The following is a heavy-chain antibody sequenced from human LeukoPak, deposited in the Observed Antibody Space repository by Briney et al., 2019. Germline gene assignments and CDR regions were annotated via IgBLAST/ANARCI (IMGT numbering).Heavy chain of an antibody. D-gene: IGHD3-10*01. Sequence: GGSLRLSCAASGFTFSNYAMHWVRQAPGKGLEWVAVISYDGSNKYYADSVKGRFTISRDNSKNTLYLQMNSLRAEDTAVYYCAKGGWFGEFAFDYWGQGTLVTVSS. J-gene: IGHJ4*02. CDR1: GFTFSNYA. V-gene: IGHV3-30-3*01. CDR2: ISYDGSNK. CDR3: AKGGWFGEFAFDY.